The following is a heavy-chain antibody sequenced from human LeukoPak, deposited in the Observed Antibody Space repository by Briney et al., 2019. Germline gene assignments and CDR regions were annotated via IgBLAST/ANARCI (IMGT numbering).Heavy chain of an antibody. CDR1: GGSISSSSYY. CDR2: IYYSGST. CDR3: AANTAMVQRPQYYYYYMDV. J-gene: IGHJ6*03. V-gene: IGHV4-39*07. D-gene: IGHD5-18*01. Sequence: PSETLSLTCTVSGGSISSSSYYWGWIRQPPGKGLEWIGSIYYSGSTYYNPSLKSRVTISVDTSKNQFSLKLSSVTAADTAVYYCAANTAMVQRPQYYYYYMDVWGKGTTVTVSS.